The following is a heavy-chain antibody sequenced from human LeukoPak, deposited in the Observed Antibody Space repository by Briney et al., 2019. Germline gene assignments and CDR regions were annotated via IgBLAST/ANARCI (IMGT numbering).Heavy chain of an antibody. Sequence: PSETLSLTCTVSNGTISPYYWTWIRQPPGKGLEYIGYINYSGSTKYNPSLESRLTISVGTSKNQFFLELSSVTAADTAVYYCARARVSDTSGPYFGYFYDMDVWGKGTTVIVSS. D-gene: IGHD3-22*01. CDR3: ARARVSDTSGPYFGYFYDMDV. J-gene: IGHJ6*03. CDR2: INYSGST. CDR1: NGTISPYY. V-gene: IGHV4-59*01.